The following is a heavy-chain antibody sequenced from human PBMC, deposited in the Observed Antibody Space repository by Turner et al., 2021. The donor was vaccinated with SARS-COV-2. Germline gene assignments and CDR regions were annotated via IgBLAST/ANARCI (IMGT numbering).Heavy chain of an antibody. J-gene: IGHJ4*02. Sequence: EVQLVESGGDLVQPGESLRRSCLASGITFSTYWMHWVRQAPGKGLEWVSNMKYDGRDASYADSWQGRFSISINSAKNTLYLQMSTLRVEDTAVYYCAVYNSGRWVWGQGTLVTVSS. CDR2: MKYDGRDA. CDR3: AVYNSGRWV. CDR1: GITFSTYW. D-gene: IGHD6-19*01. V-gene: IGHV3-74*01.